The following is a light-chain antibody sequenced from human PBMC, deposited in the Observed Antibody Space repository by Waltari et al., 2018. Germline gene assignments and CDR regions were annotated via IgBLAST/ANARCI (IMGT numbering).Light chain of an antibody. CDR2: GAS. Sequence: ESVVTQSPVTLSFSPAERATLPCRARQSVKFIYLALYQQKPDQAPRLLIYGASSRATVLPDMFSGSWSSTDFTLTSNRLEPEDFAVYYFLQYRSSPWTFGQGTKVEIK. V-gene: IGKV3-20*01. J-gene: IGKJ1*01. CDR3: LQYRSSPWT. CDR1: QSVKFIY.